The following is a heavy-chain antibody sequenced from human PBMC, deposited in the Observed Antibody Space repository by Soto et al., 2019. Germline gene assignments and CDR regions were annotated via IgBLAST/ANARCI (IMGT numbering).Heavy chain of an antibody. V-gene: IGHV3-23*01. CDR3: AKGLRSGFSYYMDY. CDR1: GFTFGNYA. CDR2: ISGGSSTT. Sequence: EVQLLESGGGLVQPGGSLRLSCATSGFTFGNYAMTWVRQAPGKGLELVSFISGGSSTTHYADSVKGRFTISRDNSKNTLYLQMHSLRVEDTAVYYCAKGLRSGFSYYMDYWGQGTLVTVSS. J-gene: IGHJ4*02. D-gene: IGHD3-22*01.